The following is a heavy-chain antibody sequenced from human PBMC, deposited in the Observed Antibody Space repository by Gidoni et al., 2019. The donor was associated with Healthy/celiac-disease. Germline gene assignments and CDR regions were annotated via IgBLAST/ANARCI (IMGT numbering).Heavy chain of an antibody. V-gene: IGHV4-34*01. CDR3: ARAAGGSWYRY. Sequence: QVQLQQCSAGLLKPSETLSLTCAVYGGSFSGYYWSWIRPPPGKGLERIGDINHSGSTNYNPSLKSRVTISVDTSKNQFSLKLSSVTAADTAVYYCARAAGGSWYRYWGQGTLVTVSS. CDR2: INHSGST. D-gene: IGHD6-13*01. CDR1: GGSFSGYY. J-gene: IGHJ4*02.